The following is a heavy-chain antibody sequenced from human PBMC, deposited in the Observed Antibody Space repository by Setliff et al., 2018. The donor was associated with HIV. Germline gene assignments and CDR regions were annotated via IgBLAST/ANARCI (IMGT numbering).Heavy chain of an antibody. CDR1: KFIFSSYS. V-gene: IGHV3-7*01. D-gene: IGHD3-22*01. CDR2: IKQDGSEK. CDR3: ARHELVGYYYSIDY. J-gene: IGHJ4*02. Sequence: PGGSLRLSCVASKFIFSSYSMSWVRQAPGKGLEWVANIKQDGSEKYYVDSVKGRFTISRDNAKNSLYLHINSLRAEDTAVYYCARHELVGYYYSIDYWGQGTLVTVSS.